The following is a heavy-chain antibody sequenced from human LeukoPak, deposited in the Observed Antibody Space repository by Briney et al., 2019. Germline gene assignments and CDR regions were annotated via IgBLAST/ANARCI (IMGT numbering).Heavy chain of an antibody. Sequence: ASVKVSCKASGYTFTTYDINWVRQATGQGLEWMGWMNPNSGNTGYTQKFQGRVTMTRNTSISTAYMELSSLRSEDTAVYYCARGSGSGYKENRFDPWGQGTLVTVSS. CDR2: MNPNSGNT. D-gene: IGHD5-12*01. V-gene: IGHV1-8*01. CDR3: ARGSGSGYKENRFDP. CDR1: GYTFTTYD. J-gene: IGHJ5*02.